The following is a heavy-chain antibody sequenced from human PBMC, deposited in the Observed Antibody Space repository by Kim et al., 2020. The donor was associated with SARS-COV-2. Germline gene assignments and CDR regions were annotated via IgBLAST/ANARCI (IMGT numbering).Heavy chain of an antibody. Sequence: YTNYSPSFQGHVTISADKSISTAYLQWSSLKASDTAMYYCARLPAADFDYWGQGTLVTVSS. CDR3: ARLPAADFDY. D-gene: IGHD2-2*01. CDR2: YT. V-gene: IGHV5-10-1*01. J-gene: IGHJ4*02.